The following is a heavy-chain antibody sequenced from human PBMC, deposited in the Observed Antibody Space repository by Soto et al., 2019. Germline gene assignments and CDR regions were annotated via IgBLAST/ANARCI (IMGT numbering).Heavy chain of an antibody. D-gene: IGHD3-3*01. V-gene: IGHV4-34*01. CDR1: GGSFSGYY. J-gene: IGHJ3*02. CDR3: ARGAVYDFWSGYYKNDAFDI. Sequence: SETLSLTCAVYGGSFSGYYWSWIRQPPGKGLEWIGEINHSGSTNYNPSLKSRVTISVDTSKNQFSLKLSSVTAADTAVYYCARGAVYDFWSGYYKNDAFDIWGQGTMVTVSS. CDR2: INHSGST.